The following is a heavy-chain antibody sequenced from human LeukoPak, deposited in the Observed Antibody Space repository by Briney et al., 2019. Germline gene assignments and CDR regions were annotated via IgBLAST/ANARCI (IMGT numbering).Heavy chain of an antibody. D-gene: IGHD3-3*01. CDR3: ARERVSRITIFGVVSPFDY. V-gene: IGHV4-4*07. Sequence: SENLSLTCTVSGGSISSYYWSWIRQPAGKGLEWIGRIYTSGSTNYNPSLKSRVTMSVDTSKNQFSLKLSSVTAADTAVYYCARERVSRITIFGVVSPFDYWGQGTLVTVSS. CDR2: IYTSGST. CDR1: GGSISSYY. J-gene: IGHJ4*02.